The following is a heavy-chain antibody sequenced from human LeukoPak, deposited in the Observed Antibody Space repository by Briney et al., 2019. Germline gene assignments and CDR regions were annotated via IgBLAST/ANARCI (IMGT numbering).Heavy chain of an antibody. D-gene: IGHD5-24*01. V-gene: IGHV3-53*01. CDR2: IHTGGST. J-gene: IGHJ4*02. CDR3: AREGKWLQLRYFDY. Sequence: GGSLRLSCVPSGFSFSNYAMIWVRQAPGKGLEWVSVIHTGGSTYYADSVKGRFTISRDTSNNTLYLQMNSLRADDTAVYYCAREGKWLQLRYFDYWGQGTLVTVSS. CDR1: GFSFSNYA.